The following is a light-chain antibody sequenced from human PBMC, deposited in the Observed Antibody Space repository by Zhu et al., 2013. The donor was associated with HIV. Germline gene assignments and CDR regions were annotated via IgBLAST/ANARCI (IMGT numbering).Light chain of an antibody. CDR3: LKYGDTPYT. Sequence: VLTQSPDTLSLSPGERATLSCRASHAIRSNYLSWYQQKPGQAPRLLIFRASERATDIPDRFSGSGSGTDFTLTISSLETEDYAIYYCLKYGDTPYTFGQGTRLDVK. V-gene: IGKV3-20*01. CDR2: RAS. J-gene: IGKJ2*01. CDR1: HAIRSNY.